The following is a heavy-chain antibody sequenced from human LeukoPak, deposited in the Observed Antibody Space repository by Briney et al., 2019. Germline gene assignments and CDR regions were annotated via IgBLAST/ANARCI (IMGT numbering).Heavy chain of an antibody. CDR1: GFIFNSYS. D-gene: IGHD2-2*01. J-gene: IGHJ4*02. Sequence: GSLRLSCAAAGFIFNSYSMNWVRQPAGEGVEWVSSIISSSSVIYYADSVTGRFTISRDNAKNSLYLQMNSLRAEDTAVYYCARAQGYCSSTSCFYYFDYWGQGTRVTVSS. CDR3: ARAQGYCSSTSCFYYFDY. V-gene: IGHV3-21*01. CDR2: IISSSSVI.